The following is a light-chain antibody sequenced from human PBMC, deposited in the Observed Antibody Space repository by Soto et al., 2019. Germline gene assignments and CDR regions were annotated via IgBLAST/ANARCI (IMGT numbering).Light chain of an antibody. CDR1: QSGSDS. V-gene: IGKV3-11*01. CDR3: QQRVNWPPT. J-gene: IGKJ4*01. Sequence: VLTQSPASLHLSPGDRATLSCRADQSGSDSVGWYQQKPGQPPRLLFVDDSSRDSGVTHRFSAGGSGTDFTLIISSLQPEDFAVYYCQQRVNWPPTFGGGTKVAI. CDR2: DDS.